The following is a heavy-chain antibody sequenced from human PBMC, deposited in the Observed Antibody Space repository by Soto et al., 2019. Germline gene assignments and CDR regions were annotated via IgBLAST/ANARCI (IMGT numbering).Heavy chain of an antibody. D-gene: IGHD4-17*01. Sequence: PGGSLRLSCAASGFTFSSYGMHWVRQAPGKGLEWVAVIWYDGSNKYYADSVKGRFTISRDNSKNTLYLQMNSLRAEDTAVYYCARDRLDYGDYGDAFDIWGQGTMVTVSS. CDR1: GFTFSSYG. CDR3: ARDRLDYGDYGDAFDI. V-gene: IGHV3-33*01. CDR2: IWYDGSNK. J-gene: IGHJ3*02.